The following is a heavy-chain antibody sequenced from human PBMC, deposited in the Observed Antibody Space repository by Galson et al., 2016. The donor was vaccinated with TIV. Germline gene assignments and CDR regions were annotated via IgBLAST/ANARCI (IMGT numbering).Heavy chain of an antibody. J-gene: IGHJ3*02. CDR1: GDSISSSIYF. CDR2: IYSSGTT. CDR3: ARASSSGWDNGDDAFDK. V-gene: IGHV4-61*02. D-gene: IGHD6-19*01. Sequence: TLSLTCSVSGDSISSSIYFWSWIRQPAGKGLEWIGRIYSSGTTNYNPSLQCRDALSLDTSRNQFSLKLSSVTAADTAVYYCARASSSGWDNGDDAFDKWGQGTMVTVSS.